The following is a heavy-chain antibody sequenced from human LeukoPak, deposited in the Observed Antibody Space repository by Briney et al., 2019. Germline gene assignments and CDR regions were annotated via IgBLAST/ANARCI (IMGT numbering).Heavy chain of an antibody. D-gene: IGHD6-13*01. CDR3: ARDKPYSSSWYAYYYYYYMDV. CDR1: GYTFTNYN. Sequence: ASVRVSCKASGYTFTNYNIYWVRQAPGQGLERMGWISTYNGNTNYAQKVQGRVTMTTDTSTSTVYMELRSLRSDDTAVYYCARDKPYSSSWYAYYYYYYMDVWGKGTTVTVSS. J-gene: IGHJ6*03. CDR2: ISTYNGNT. V-gene: IGHV1-18*01.